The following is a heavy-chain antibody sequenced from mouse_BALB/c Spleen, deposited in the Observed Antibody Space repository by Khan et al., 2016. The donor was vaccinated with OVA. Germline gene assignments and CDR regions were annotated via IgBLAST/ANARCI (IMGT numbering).Heavy chain of an antibody. Sequence: EVQLQESGPGLVKPSQSLSLTCTVTGYSITSGYGWNWIRQFPGNKLEWMGYLSYSGSTNYNPYLKSRISITRDTSKNQFFLQLNSVTTEDTATYYCARTARIKYWGQGTTLTVSS. V-gene: IGHV3-2*02. D-gene: IGHD1-2*01. J-gene: IGHJ2*01. CDR2: LSYSGST. CDR1: GYSITSGYG. CDR3: ARTARIKY.